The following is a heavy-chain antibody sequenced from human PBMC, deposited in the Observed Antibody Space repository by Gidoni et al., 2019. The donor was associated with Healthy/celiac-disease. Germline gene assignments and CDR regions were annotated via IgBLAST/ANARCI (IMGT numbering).Heavy chain of an antibody. J-gene: IGHJ5*02. D-gene: IGHD1-26*01. V-gene: IGHV3-48*02. CDR2: ISSSSSTI. Sequence: EVQLVESGGGLVQPGGSLRLSCAASGFTFSSYSMNWVRQAPGKGLECVSYISSSSSTIYYADSVKGRFTISRDNAKNSLYLQMNSLRDEDTAVYCCARGRDSGSYPDDNWFDPWGQGTLVTVSS. CDR1: GFTFSSYS. CDR3: ARGRDSGSYPDDNWFDP.